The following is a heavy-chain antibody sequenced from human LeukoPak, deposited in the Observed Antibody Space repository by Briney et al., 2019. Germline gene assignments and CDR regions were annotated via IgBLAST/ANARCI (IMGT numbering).Heavy chain of an antibody. Sequence: PSETLSLTCTVSGGSISSYYWSWIRQPPGKGLEWIGYIYTSGSTYYNPSVKSRVTVLVDTSKNQFSLKLSSVTAADTAVYYCARHSGGYSSSTSCYTGYFQHWGQGTLVTVSS. CDR2: IYTSGST. V-gene: IGHV4-4*09. CDR1: GGSISSYY. CDR3: ARHSGGYSSSTSCYTGYFQH. D-gene: IGHD2-2*02. J-gene: IGHJ1*01.